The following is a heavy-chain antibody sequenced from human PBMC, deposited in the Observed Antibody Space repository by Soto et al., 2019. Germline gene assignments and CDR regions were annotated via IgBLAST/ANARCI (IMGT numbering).Heavy chain of an antibody. J-gene: IGHJ3*02. CDR1: GGSISSSSYY. Sequence: SETLSLTCTVSGGSISSSSYYWGWIRQPPGKGLEWIGSIYYSGSTYYDPSLKSRVTISVDTSKNQFSLKLSSVTAADTAVYYCARGGNRNAFDIWGQGTMVTVSS. CDR2: IYYSGST. V-gene: IGHV4-39*01. D-gene: IGHD2-15*01. CDR3: ARGGNRNAFDI.